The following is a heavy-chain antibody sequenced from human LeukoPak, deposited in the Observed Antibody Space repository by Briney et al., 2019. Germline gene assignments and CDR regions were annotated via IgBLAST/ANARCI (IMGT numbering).Heavy chain of an antibody. J-gene: IGHJ4*02. CDR1: GGSISSNNW. Sequence: SETLSLTCAVSGGSISSNNWWGWVRQPPGKGLEWIGYIYYSGSTNYNPSLKSRVTISVDTSKNQFSLKLSSVTAADTAVYYCARVQVGATTLHFDYWGQGTLVTVSS. V-gene: IGHV4-4*02. CDR2: IYYSGST. CDR3: ARVQVGATTLHFDY. D-gene: IGHD1-26*01.